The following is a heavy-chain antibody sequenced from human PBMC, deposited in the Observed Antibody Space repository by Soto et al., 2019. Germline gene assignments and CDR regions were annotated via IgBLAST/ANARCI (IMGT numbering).Heavy chain of an antibody. CDR3: ARSVDCTNGVCYPYYYYGMDV. J-gene: IGHJ6*02. V-gene: IGHV1-69*13. Sequence: SVKVSCKASGGTFSSYAISWVRQAPGQGLEWMGGIIPIFGTANYAQKFQGRVTITADESTSTAYMELSSLRSEDTAVYYCARSVDCTNGVCYPYYYYGMDVWGQGTTVTVSS. CDR1: GGTFSSYA. D-gene: IGHD2-8*01. CDR2: IIPIFGTA.